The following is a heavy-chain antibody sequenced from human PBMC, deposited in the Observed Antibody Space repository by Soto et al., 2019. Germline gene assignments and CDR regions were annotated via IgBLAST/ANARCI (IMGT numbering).Heavy chain of an antibody. J-gene: IGHJ4*02. Sequence: EVQLVESGGGLVKPGGSLRLSCAASGFTFSSYSMNWVRQAPGKGLEWVSSISSSSSYIYYADSVKGRFTISRDNAKNSLYLQMNSLRAEDTAVYYCASRSVTFFQRNDFDYWGQGTLVTVSS. CDR3: ASRSVTFFQRNDFDY. CDR2: ISSSSSYI. V-gene: IGHV3-21*01. CDR1: GFTFSSYS. D-gene: IGHD4-17*01.